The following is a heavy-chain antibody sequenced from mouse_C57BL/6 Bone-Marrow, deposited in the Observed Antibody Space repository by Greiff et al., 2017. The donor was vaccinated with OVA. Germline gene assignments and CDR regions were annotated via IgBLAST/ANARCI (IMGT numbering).Heavy chain of an antibody. Sequence: VQLQESGAELVRPGASVTLSCKASGYTFTDYEMHWVKQTPVHGLEWIGAIDPETGGTAYNQKFKGKAILTADKSSSTAYMELLSLTSEDSAVYYCSSPYYGSSYDGYFDYWGQGTTLTVSS. CDR2: IDPETGGT. CDR3: SSPYYGSSYDGYFDY. J-gene: IGHJ2*01. D-gene: IGHD1-1*01. CDR1: GYTFTDYE. V-gene: IGHV1-15*01.